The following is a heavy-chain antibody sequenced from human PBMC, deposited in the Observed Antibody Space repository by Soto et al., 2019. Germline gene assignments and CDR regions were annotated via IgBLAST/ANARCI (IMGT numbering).Heavy chain of an antibody. J-gene: IGHJ1*01. CDR2: ISYDGSNK. V-gene: IGHV3-30*18. Sequence: QVQLVESGGGVVQPGRSLRLSCAASGFTFSSYGMHWVRQAPGKGLEWVAVISYDGSNKYYADSVKGRFTISRDNSKNTLYLQMNGLRAEDTAVYYCAKDLRPKKTPVTTVEYFQHWGQGTLVTVSS. CDR3: AKDLRPKKTPVTTVEYFQH. CDR1: GFTFSSYG. D-gene: IGHD4-4*01.